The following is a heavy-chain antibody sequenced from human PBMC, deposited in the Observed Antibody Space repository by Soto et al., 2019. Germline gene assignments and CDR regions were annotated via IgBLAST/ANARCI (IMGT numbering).Heavy chain of an antibody. CDR1: AGSASSGSYY. CDR2: IYYSGST. V-gene: IGHV4-61*01. J-gene: IGHJ5*02. CDR3: ARTVGEYSSSRRTNWFDP. D-gene: IGHD6-6*01. Sequence: PSQTLSLTCTVSAGSASSGSYYWSWIRQPPGKGLEWIGYIYYSGSTNYNPTLKSRVTISVDTSKNQFSLKLSSVTAADTAVYYCARTVGEYSSSRRTNWFDPWGQGTLVTAPQ.